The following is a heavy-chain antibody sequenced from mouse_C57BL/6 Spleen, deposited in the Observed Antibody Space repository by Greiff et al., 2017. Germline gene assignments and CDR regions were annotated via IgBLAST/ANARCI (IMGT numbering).Heavy chain of an antibody. CDR1: GYTFTSYW. CDR3: ARGSSGPYYCDY. CDR2: IDPSDSYT. D-gene: IGHD3-2*02. V-gene: IGHV1-69*01. Sequence: QVQLQQPGAELVMPGASVKLSCKASGYTFTSYWMHWVKQRPGQGLEWIGEIDPSDSYTNYNQKFKGKSTLTVDKSSSTAYMQLSSLTSEDSAVYYCARGSSGPYYCDYWGQGTTLTVSS. J-gene: IGHJ2*01.